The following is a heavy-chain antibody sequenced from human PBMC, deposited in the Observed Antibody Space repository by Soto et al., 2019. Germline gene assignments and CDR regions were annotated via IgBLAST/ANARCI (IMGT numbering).Heavy chain of an antibody. CDR2: IYYSGST. CDR3: ARHQNHSSSYVGP. J-gene: IGHJ5*02. V-gene: IGHV4-39*01. D-gene: IGHD6-13*01. Sequence: PETLSLTCTVSGASISSSSYYWGWIRQPPKKGLEWIGSIYYSGSTYYNPSLKSRVTISVDTSKNQFSLKLSSVTVADTAVYYCARHQNHSSSYVGPWGQGTLVTVSS. CDR1: GASISSSSYY.